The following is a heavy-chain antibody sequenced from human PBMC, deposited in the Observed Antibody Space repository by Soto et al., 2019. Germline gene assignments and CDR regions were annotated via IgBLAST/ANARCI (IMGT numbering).Heavy chain of an antibody. J-gene: IGHJ4*02. CDR2: INPTSEYT. D-gene: IGHD2-21*02. CDR1: GYTFTSYD. CDR3: ARQVPPGSSSD. V-gene: IGHV1-8*01. Sequence: ASVKVSCKASGYTFTSYDINWVRQAPGQGLEWVGWINPTSEYTAHAQKFQGRVTLTREISTATAYMELSSLTSEDTAVYFCARQVPPGSSSDRGPGTQLTVSS.